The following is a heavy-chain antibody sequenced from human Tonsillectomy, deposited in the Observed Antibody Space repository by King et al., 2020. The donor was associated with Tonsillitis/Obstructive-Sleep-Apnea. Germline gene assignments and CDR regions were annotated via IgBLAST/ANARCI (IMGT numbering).Heavy chain of an antibody. J-gene: IGHJ4*02. Sequence: QLQESGPGLVKPSETLSLTCTVSGGSLSSYYWSWIRQPAGKGLEWIGRIYTSGITNYNPSLKGRVTMSVDTSKNQLSLKLSSLTAADTAVYYCARDPEYCSSTNCYPHFDYWGQGTLVTVSS. CDR2: IYTSGIT. CDR1: GGSLSSYY. D-gene: IGHD2-2*01. V-gene: IGHV4-4*07. CDR3: ARDPEYCSSTNCYPHFDY.